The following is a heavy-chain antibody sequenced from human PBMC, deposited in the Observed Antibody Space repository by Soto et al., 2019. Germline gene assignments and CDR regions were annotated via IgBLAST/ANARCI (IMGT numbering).Heavy chain of an antibody. CDR3: ARVAYCGGDCYRGFDP. CDR2: IYHSGST. J-gene: IGHJ5*02. CDR1: GGSISSGGYS. V-gene: IGHV4-30-2*01. Sequence: SETLSLTCAVSGGSISSGGYSWSWIRQPPGKGLEWIGYIYHSGSTYYNPSLKSRVTISVDRSKNQFSPKLSSVTAADTAVYYCARVAYCGGDCYRGFDPWGQGTLVTVSS. D-gene: IGHD2-21*02.